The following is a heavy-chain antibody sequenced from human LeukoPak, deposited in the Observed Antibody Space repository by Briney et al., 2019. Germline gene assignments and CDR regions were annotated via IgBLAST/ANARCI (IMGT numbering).Heavy chain of an antibody. CDR2: ISSSSSTI. Sequence: GGSLRLSCAASGFTSSSYSMNWVRQAPGKGLEWVSYISSSSSTIYYADSVKGRFTISRDNAKNSLYLQMNSLRAEDTAVYYCARDLRPSSGWYWRYYYYSMDVWGQGTTVTVSS. J-gene: IGHJ6*02. CDR1: GFTSSSYS. D-gene: IGHD6-19*01. CDR3: ARDLRPSSGWYWRYYYYSMDV. V-gene: IGHV3-48*01.